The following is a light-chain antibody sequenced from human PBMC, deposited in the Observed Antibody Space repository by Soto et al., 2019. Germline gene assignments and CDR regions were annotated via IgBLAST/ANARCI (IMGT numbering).Light chain of an antibody. V-gene: IGLV2-8*01. J-gene: IGLJ2*01. CDR2: EVT. CDR3: SSYAGSDNVL. Sequence: QSALTQPPSASGSPGQSVTISCTGISSDVGGYNYVSWYQQHPGKAPKLMIYEVTKRPSGVPDRFSVSRSGDTASLTVSGLQAEDEADYYCSSYAGSDNVLFGGGTKPTVL. CDR1: SSDVGGYNY.